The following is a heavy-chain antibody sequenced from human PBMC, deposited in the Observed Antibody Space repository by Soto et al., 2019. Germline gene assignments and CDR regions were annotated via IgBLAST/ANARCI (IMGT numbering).Heavy chain of an antibody. J-gene: IGHJ3*02. V-gene: IGHV1-3*01. CDR1: GYTFTSYA. Sequence: ASVKVSCKASGYTFTSYAMHWVRQAPGQRLEWLGWINAGNGNTEYSQKFQGRVTITRDTSASTAYMELSSLRSEDTAVYYCARDNYDILTGYSDDAFDIWGQGTMVTVSS. D-gene: IGHD3-9*01. CDR3: ARDNYDILTGYSDDAFDI. CDR2: INAGNGNT.